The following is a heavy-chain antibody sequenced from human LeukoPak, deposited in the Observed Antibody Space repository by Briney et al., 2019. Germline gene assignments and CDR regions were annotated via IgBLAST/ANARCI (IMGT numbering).Heavy chain of an antibody. V-gene: IGHV3-33*01. J-gene: IGHJ4*02. D-gene: IGHD5-24*01. CDR1: GFTFSSHG. CDR2: IWYNGSHR. CDR3: VRDNAAADGALDY. Sequence: GGSLRLSCVASGFTFSSHGMHWVRPAPGKGLEWVAVIWYNGSHRYYPDSVKGRFTISRDNSKNTLFLQMDSLRVDDTAVYYCVRDNAAADGALDYWGQGSLVTVSS.